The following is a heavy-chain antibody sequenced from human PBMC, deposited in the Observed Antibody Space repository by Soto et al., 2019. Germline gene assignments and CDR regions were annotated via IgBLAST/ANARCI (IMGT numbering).Heavy chain of an antibody. CDR2: IYYSGST. V-gene: IGHV4-39*01. J-gene: IGHJ4*02. Sequence: TLSLTCTVSGCSISSSSYYWGWILQPPGKGLEWIGSIYYSGSTYYNPSLKSRVTISVDTSKKQFSLKLSSVTAADTAVYYCARQGGTPYYFDYWGQGILVTVSS. CDR3: ARQGGTPYYFDY. CDR1: GCSISSSSYY. D-gene: IGHD1-26*01.